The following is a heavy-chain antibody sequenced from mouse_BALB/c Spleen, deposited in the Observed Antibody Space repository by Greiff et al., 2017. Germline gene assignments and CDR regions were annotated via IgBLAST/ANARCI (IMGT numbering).Heavy chain of an antibody. D-gene: IGHD2-3*01. V-gene: IGHV1S29*02. J-gene: IGHJ2*01. CDR1: GYTFTDYN. Sequence: VHVKQSGPELVKPGASVKISCKASGYTFTDYNMHWVKQSHGKSLEWIGYIYPYNGGTGYNQKFKSKATLTVDNSSSTAYMELRSLTSEDSAVYYCARFCYDGYHYFDYWGQGTTLTVSS. CDR3: ARFCYDGYHYFDY. CDR2: IYPYNGGT.